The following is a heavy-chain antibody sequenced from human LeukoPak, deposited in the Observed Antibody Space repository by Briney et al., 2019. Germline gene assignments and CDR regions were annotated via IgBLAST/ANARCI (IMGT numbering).Heavy chain of an antibody. CDR2: INNSGSST. J-gene: IGHJ4*02. Sequence: PGGSLRLSCAATGFSFSNHAMSWVRQVAGKGLEWVSTINNSGSSTYYADSVKGRFTISRDNSKNTLYLQMNSLRAEDTAVYYCAQAAFGGSVSYPDCWGQGTLVTVSS. D-gene: IGHD3-10*01. V-gene: IGHV3-23*01. CDR3: AQAAFGGSVSYPDC. CDR1: GFSFSNHA.